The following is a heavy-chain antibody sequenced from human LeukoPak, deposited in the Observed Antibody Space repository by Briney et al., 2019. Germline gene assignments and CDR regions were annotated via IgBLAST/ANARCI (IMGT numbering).Heavy chain of an antibody. CDR1: GGSFSGYH. CDR3: ARVGPWVNPDYYYYYMDV. Sequence: KPSETLSLTCAVYGGSFSGYHWSWIRQPPGKGLEWIGEINHSGSTNYNPSLKSRVTISVDTSKNQFSLKLSSVTAADTAVYYCARVGPWVNPDYYYYYMDVWGKGTTVTVSS. V-gene: IGHV4-34*01. D-gene: IGHD1-14*01. J-gene: IGHJ6*03. CDR2: INHSGST.